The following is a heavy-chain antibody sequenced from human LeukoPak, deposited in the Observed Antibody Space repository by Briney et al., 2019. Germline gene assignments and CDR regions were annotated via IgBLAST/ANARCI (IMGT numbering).Heavy chain of an antibody. V-gene: IGHV3-21*01. D-gene: IGHD5-24*01. CDR2: ISSSGSYI. CDR1: SFTFSSYN. J-gene: IGHJ4*02. CDR3: ARERWLQPDY. Sequence: GGPLRLSCAASSFTFSSYNMNWVRQAPGKGLEWVSSISSSGSYIYYRDSVKGRFTISRDNAKNSLYLQMNSLRAEDTAVYFRARERWLQPDYWGQGTLVTVSA.